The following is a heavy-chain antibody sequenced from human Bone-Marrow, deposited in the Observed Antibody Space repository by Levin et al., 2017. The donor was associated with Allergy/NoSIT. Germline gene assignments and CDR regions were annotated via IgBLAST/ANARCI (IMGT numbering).Heavy chain of an antibody. V-gene: IGHV4-59*01. CDR3: ARGDVIVVPTAMWFDS. CDR2: IYDGGST. D-gene: IGHD2-2*01. CDR1: GGSIRSYY. Sequence: MPSETLSLTCSVSGGSIRSYYWNWIRQSPGRGLEWIGNIYDGGSTNYNPALKSRVTISMDTSKNQFSLRLTSVTAADTAVYYCARGDVIVVPTAMWFDSWGQGSLVTVSS. J-gene: IGHJ5*01.